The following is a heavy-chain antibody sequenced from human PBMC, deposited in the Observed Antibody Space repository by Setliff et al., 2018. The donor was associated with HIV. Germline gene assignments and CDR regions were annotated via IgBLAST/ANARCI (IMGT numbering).Heavy chain of an antibody. CDR3: ARAEMATIVAFDI. CDR1: DGSFSSDY. CDR2: IYYSGST. Sequence: SETLSLTCTVSDGSFSSDYWTWIRQTPGKGLEWIGYIYYSGSTKYNPSLTSRVTISVDTSKNHFSLKLTSVTAADTAVYYCARAEMATIVAFDIWGQGTPGHRLL. J-gene: IGHJ3*02. D-gene: IGHD5-12*01. V-gene: IGHV4-59*01.